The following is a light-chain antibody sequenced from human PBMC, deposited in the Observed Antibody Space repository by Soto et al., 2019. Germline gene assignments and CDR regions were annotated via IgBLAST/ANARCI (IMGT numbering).Light chain of an antibody. CDR3: QQSDSTPLT. V-gene: IGKV1-39*01. CDR1: QSISNY. CDR2: AAS. Sequence: DIQMPQSPSSLSASVGDRVTITCRASQSISNYLNWYQQKPGKAPKLLIYAASSLQGDVPSRFSGSGSGTDFTLTITSLQPDDFATYYCQQSDSTPLTFGPGTKVDIK. J-gene: IGKJ3*01.